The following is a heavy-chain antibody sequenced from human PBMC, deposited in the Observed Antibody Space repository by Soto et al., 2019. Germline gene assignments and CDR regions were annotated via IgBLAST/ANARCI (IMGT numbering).Heavy chain of an antibody. Sequence: GSLRLSCAASGFIHREYYMSWLRQTPRRRLAWLSYISSDTSTISYADSVKGRFTISRDNTKNFLYLQMNSLSAEDTAVYFCARDLKAVVNHIHYDLYGLDVWRQWTTVTVAS. CDR1: GFIHREYY. CDR2: ISSDTSTI. J-gene: IGHJ6*01. V-gene: IGHV3-11*01. D-gene: IGHD3-22*01. CDR3: ARDLKAVVNHIHYDLYGLDV.